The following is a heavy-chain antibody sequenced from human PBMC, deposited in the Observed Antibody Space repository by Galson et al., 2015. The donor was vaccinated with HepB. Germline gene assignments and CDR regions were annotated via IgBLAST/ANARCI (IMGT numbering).Heavy chain of an antibody. V-gene: IGHV3-23*01. CDR2: ISGSGGNT. CDR1: GFTFSSYA. J-gene: IGHJ5*02. Sequence: SLRLSCAASGFTFSSYAMSWVRQAPGKGLEWVSTISGSGGNTYYADPVKGRFTISRDNSRNTVFLHMDSLRADDTAVYYCAKEKRSGYYYEWFDPWGQGTLVTVSS. D-gene: IGHD3-22*01. CDR3: AKEKRSGYYYEWFDP.